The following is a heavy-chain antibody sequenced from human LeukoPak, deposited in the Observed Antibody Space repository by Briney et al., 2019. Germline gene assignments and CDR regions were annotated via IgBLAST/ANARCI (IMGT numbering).Heavy chain of an antibody. CDR3: ALAYYYDSSGCFDP. Sequence: ASVKVSCKASGGTFSSYAISWVRQAPGQGLEWMGGIIPIFGTANYAQKFQGRVTITTDESTSTAYMELSSLRSEDTAVYYCALAYYYDSSGCFDPWGQGTLVTVSS. V-gene: IGHV1-69*05. D-gene: IGHD3-22*01. J-gene: IGHJ5*02. CDR2: IIPIFGTA. CDR1: GGTFSSYA.